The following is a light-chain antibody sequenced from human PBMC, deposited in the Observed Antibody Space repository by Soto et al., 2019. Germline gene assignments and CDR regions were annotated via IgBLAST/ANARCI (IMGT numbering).Light chain of an antibody. J-gene: IGKJ5*01. CDR3: QQYGSSPPIT. CDR2: GAS. CDR1: QSVSSSY. V-gene: IGKV3-20*01. Sequence: EIVMTQSPATLSVSPGARDTLSCRASQSVSSSYLAWYPQKPGQAPRLLIYGASSRATGIPDRFSGSGSGTDFTLTISRLEPEDFAVYYCQQYGSSPPITFGQGTRLEIK.